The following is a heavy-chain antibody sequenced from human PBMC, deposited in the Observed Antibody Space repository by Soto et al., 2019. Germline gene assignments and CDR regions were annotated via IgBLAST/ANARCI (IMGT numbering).Heavy chain of an antibody. CDR1: SYTFTSYG. Sequence: ASVKVSCKASSYTFTSYGISWVRQAPGQGLEWMGWISAYNGNTNYAQKLQGRVTMTTDTSTSTAYMELRSLRSDDTAVYYCARGEDFWSGYYFSFDYWGQGTLVTVSS. J-gene: IGHJ4*02. V-gene: IGHV1-18*01. CDR3: ARGEDFWSGYYFSFDY. D-gene: IGHD3-3*01. CDR2: ISAYNGNT.